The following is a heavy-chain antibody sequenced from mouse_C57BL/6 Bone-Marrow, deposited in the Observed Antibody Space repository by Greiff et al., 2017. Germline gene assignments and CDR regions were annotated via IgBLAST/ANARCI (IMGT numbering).Heavy chain of an antibody. CDR2: ISGGGGNT. D-gene: IGHD2-4*01. J-gene: IGHJ3*01. CDR3: ARHDYDVAY. V-gene: IGHV5-9*01. Sequence: EVQLVESGGGLVKPGGSLKLSCAASGFTFSSYTMSWVRQTPEKRLEWVATISGGGGNTYYPDSVKGRFTISRDNAKNTLYLQMSSLRSEDTDLYYCARHDYDVAYWGQGTLVTVSA. CDR1: GFTFSSYT.